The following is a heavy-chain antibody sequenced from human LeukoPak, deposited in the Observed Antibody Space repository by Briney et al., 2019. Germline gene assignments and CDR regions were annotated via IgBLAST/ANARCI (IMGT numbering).Heavy chain of an antibody. CDR2: IFSGGGA. J-gene: IGHJ4*02. D-gene: IGHD6-19*01. CDR1: GFSVSNNY. Sequence: GGSLRLSCAASGFSVSNNYMGWVRQAPGRGLEWVSVIFSGGGAYYAESVKGRFTVSRDNSKNTLYLQMNSLRVEGTAIYYCARERGSSGWATFDYWGQGTLVTVSS. V-gene: IGHV3-66*01. CDR3: ARERGSSGWATFDY.